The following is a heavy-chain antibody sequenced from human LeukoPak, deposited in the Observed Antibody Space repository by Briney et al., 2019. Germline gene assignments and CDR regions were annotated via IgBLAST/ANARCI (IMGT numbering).Heavy chain of an antibody. CDR1: GFTVSSNY. Sequence: GGSLRLSCAASGFTVSSNYMSWVRQAPGKGLEWVSVIYSGGSTYYADSVKGRFTISRDNSKNTLYLQMNSLRAGDTAVYYCARDPVNYYDSSGYYLWGQGTLVTVSS. D-gene: IGHD3-22*01. CDR2: IYSGGST. J-gene: IGHJ5*02. V-gene: IGHV3-66*02. CDR3: ARDPVNYYDSSGYYL.